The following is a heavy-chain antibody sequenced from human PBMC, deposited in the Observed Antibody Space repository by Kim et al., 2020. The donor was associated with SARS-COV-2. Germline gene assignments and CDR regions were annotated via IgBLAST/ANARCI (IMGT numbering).Heavy chain of an antibody. D-gene: IGHD4-17*01. V-gene: IGHV1-69*13. Sequence: SVKVSCKASGGTFSSYAISWVRQAPGQGLEWMGGIIPIFGTANHAQKFQGRVTITADESTSTAYMELSSLRSEDTAVYYCARDTGIRKDYGDYGDYYYGMDVWGQGTTVTVSS. J-gene: IGHJ6*02. CDR2: IIPIFGTA. CDR3: ARDTGIRKDYGDYGDYYYGMDV. CDR1: GGTFSSYA.